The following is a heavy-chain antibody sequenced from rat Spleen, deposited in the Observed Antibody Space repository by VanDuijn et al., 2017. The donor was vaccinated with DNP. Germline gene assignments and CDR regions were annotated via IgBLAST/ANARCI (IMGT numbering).Heavy chain of an antibody. J-gene: IGHJ2*01. Sequence: EVQLVESGGGLVQPGRSLKLPCAASGFTFSDYYMDWVRQAPTKGLEWVASISYDGGSTYYRDSVKGRFTISRDNAKSTLYLQMDSLRSEDTATYYCTRLQSLFDNWGQGVMVTVSS. CDR1: GFTFSDYY. V-gene: IGHV5-20*01. CDR3: TRLQSLFDN. CDR2: ISYDGGST.